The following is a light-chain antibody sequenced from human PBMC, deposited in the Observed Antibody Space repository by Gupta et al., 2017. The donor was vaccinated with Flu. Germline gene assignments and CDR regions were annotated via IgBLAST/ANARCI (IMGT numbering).Light chain of an antibody. CDR3: CSYAGRNTWV. CDR2: EVT. CDR1: SNDVGSYNL. V-gene: IGLV2-23*02. J-gene: IGLJ2*01. Sequence: QSALTPPASVSGSPGQAITIPCNGTSNDVGSYNLVSWYQQHPGKAPKLLVYEVTKRPSGVSDRFSGSKSGNTASLTISGLQAEDEADYYCCSYAGRNTWVFGGGTKLTVL.